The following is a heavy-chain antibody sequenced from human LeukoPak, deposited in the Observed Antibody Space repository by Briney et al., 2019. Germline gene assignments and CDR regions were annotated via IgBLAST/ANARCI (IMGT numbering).Heavy chain of an antibody. D-gene: IGHD1-26*01. J-gene: IGHJ4*02. V-gene: IGHV4-59*08. Sequence: SGTLSLTCTVSGGSISSYYWSWIRQPPGKGLEWIGYIYYSGSTNYNPSLKSRVTISVDTSKNQFSLKLSSVTAADTATYYCARQVGATYPDYWGQGTLVTVSS. CDR1: GGSISSYY. CDR2: IYYSGST. CDR3: ARQVGATYPDY.